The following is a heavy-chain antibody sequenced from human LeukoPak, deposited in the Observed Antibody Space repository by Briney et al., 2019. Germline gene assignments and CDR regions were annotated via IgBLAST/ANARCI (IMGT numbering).Heavy chain of an antibody. CDR2: IIPIFGTA. D-gene: IGHD6-19*01. CDR3: ARVSSGWGAPEYFQH. J-gene: IGHJ1*01. CDR1: GGTFSSYA. V-gene: IGHV1-69*01. Sequence: SVKVSCKASGGTFSSYAISWVRQAPGQGLEWMGGIIPIFGTANYAQKFQGRVTITADESTSTAYTELSSLRSEDTAVYYCARVSSGWGAPEYFQHWGQGTLVTVSS.